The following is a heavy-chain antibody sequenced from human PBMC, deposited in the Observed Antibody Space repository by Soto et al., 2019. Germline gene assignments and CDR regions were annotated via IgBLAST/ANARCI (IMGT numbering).Heavy chain of an antibody. V-gene: IGHV1-8*01. D-gene: IGHD3-16*01. CDR3: ARGNPFNYAGFDV. CDR1: GYTFSDFN. J-gene: IGHJ6*02. CDR2: MNAKSGDT. Sequence: QAHLEQSGAELKRPGASVKVSCKASGYTFSDFNINWLRQASGQGPEWMGWMNAKSGDTFFAQRFQGKFNMTWDTSLSTAYMEVGSLTSDDTAIYYCARGNPFNYAGFDVWGQGTTVAVSS.